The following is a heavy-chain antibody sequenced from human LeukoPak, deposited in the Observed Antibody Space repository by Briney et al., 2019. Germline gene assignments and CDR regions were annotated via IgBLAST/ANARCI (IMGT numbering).Heavy chain of an antibody. J-gene: IGHJ4*02. V-gene: IGHV1-46*01. D-gene: IGHD3-3*01. CDR1: VYTFTSYY. Sequence: ASVKVSFKASVYTFTSYYMHWVRQTPGQGLEWMGIINPSGGSTSYAQKFQGRVTMTRDMSTSTVYMELSSLRSEDTAVYYCARDLFGTPDEYYSDYWGQGTLVTVSS. CDR3: ARDLFGTPDEYYSDY. CDR2: INPSGGST.